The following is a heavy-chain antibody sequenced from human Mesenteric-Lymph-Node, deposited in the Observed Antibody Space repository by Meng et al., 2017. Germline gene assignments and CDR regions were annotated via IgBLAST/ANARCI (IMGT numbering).Heavy chain of an antibody. CDR3: ARGRGYGDYGSLY. CDR2: INHSGST. J-gene: IGHJ4*02. V-gene: IGHV4-34*01. CDR1: CGSFSGYY. D-gene: IGHD4-17*01. Sequence: LPEWGAGRLKPSGTLSLTCAGYCGSFSGYYWIWIRQPPGKGLEWIGEINHSGSTNYNPSLKSRVTISVDTSKNQFSLKLSSVTAADTAVYYCARGRGYGDYGSLYWGQGTLVTVSS.